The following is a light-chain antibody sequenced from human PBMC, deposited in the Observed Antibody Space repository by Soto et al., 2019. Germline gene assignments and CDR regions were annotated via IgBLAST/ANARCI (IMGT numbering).Light chain of an antibody. Sequence: VVLTQSPATLSLSPGERATLSCRTSLSVSVYLDWYQQKPGQAPRLLISDASNRATGIPARFSGSGSGTDFTLTISGLEPEDFSVYYCQQRDKWPITFGQGTRLEI. CDR1: LSVSVY. V-gene: IGKV3-11*01. CDR3: QQRDKWPIT. CDR2: DAS. J-gene: IGKJ5*01.